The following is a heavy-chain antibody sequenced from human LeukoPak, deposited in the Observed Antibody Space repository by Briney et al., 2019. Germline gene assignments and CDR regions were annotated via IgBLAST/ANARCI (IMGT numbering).Heavy chain of an antibody. J-gene: IGHJ4*02. CDR2: IYHSGST. V-gene: IGHV4-4*02. CDR3: ARGRRELGPEQRRVGLLYYLDY. D-gene: IGHD1-26*01. CDR1: GGSISSSNW. Sequence: PSGTLSLTCAVSGGSISSSNWWSWVRQPPGKGLEWIGEIYHSGSTNYNPSLKSRVTISVDKSKNQFSLKLSSVTAADTAVYYCARGRRELGPEQRRVGLLYYLDYWGQGTLVTVSS.